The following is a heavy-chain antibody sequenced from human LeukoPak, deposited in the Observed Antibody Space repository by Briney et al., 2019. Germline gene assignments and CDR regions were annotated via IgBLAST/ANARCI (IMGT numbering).Heavy chain of an antibody. CDR1: GYTSTGYY. Sequence: ASVKVSCKASGYTSTGYYMHWVRQAPGQGLEWMGWINPNSGGTNYAQKFQGRVTMTRDTSISTAYMELSRLRSDDTAVYYCARDWAEYYYDSSGYSWFDPWGQGTLVTVSS. J-gene: IGHJ5*02. V-gene: IGHV1-2*02. CDR2: INPNSGGT. CDR3: ARDWAEYYYDSSGYSWFDP. D-gene: IGHD3-22*01.